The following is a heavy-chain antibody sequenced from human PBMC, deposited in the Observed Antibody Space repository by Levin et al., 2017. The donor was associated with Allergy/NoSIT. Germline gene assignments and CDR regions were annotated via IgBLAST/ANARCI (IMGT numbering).Heavy chain of an antibody. J-gene: IGHJ4*02. V-gene: IGHV3-53*01. CDR3: VTDLRPNPFGEPIPLGY. CDR2: MYYGGST. D-gene: IGHD3-10*01. CDR1: GFSVSTNY. Sequence: GGSLRLSCAASGFSVSTNYMTWVRQAPGKGLEWVSVMYYGGSTYYADSVKGRFTISRDNSKNTVYLQMNRLRAEDTAVYFCVTDLRPNPFGEPIPLGYWGQGTLVTVSS.